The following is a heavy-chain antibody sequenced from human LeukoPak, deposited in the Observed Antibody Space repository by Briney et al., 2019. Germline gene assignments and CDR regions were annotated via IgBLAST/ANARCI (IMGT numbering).Heavy chain of an antibody. J-gene: IGHJ2*01. Sequence: GGSLRLSCAASGFSLRNKAMTWVRQAPAKGLEWVAAISASGGSTSYADSVKGRFTISRDVSKSTLSLQMHSLRVEDTATYYCAKDAGAPGTSDWYFDLWGRGTLVTVSS. V-gene: IGHV3-23*01. CDR2: ISASGGST. CDR3: AKDAGAPGTSDWYFDL. CDR1: GFSLRNKA. D-gene: IGHD3-10*01.